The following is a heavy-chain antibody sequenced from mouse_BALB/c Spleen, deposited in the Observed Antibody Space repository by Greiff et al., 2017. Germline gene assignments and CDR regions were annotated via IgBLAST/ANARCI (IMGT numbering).Heavy chain of an antibody. CDR2: IDPFNGGT. CDR3: ARGGGLRRPYWYFDV. Sequence: VQLQQSGPELMKPGASVKISCKASGYSFTSYYMHWVKQSHGKSLEWIGYIDPFNGGTSYNQKFKGKATLTVDKSSSTAYMHLSSLTSEDSAVYYCARGGGLRRPYWYFDVWGAGTTVTVSA. CDR1: GYSFTSYY. V-gene: IGHV1S135*01. D-gene: IGHD2-2*01. J-gene: IGHJ1*01.